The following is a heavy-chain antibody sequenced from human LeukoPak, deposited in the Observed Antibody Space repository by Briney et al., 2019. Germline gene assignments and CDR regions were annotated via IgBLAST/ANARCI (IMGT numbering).Heavy chain of an antibody. J-gene: IGHJ4*02. D-gene: IGHD4-23*01. CDR2: IYYSGST. Sequence: SETLSLTCSVSGGSISSGTYYWSWIRQPPGKGLEWIGYIYYSGSTYYNPSLKSRVTISVDTSKNQFSLKLSSVTAADTAVYYCARDYGGNPHFDYWGQGTLVTVSS. CDR1: GGSISSGTYY. V-gene: IGHV4-30-4*07. CDR3: ARDYGGNPHFDY.